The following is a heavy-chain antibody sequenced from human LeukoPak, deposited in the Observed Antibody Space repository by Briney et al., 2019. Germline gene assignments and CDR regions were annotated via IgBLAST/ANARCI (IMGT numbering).Heavy chain of an antibody. D-gene: IGHD5-18*01. CDR3: ARDTAMVTFSDY. J-gene: IGHJ4*02. CDR2: ISSSGSTI. Sequence: GGSLRLSCAASGFTFSSYSMNWIRQAPGKGLEWVSYISSSGSTIDYTDSVKGRFTTSRDNAKNSLYLQMNSLRAEDTAVYYCARDTAMVTFSDYWGQGTLVTVSS. CDR1: GFTFSSYS. V-gene: IGHV3-48*04.